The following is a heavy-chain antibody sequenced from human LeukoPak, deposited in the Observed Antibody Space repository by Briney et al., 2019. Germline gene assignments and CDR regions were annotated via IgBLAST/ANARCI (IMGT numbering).Heavy chain of an antibody. CDR3: AREGQSEQLARTGFDY. CDR1: GGSIGSGGYS. V-gene: IGHV4-30-4*07. CDR2: IYYSGST. J-gene: IGHJ4*02. Sequence: SQTLSLTCAVSGGSIGSGGYSWSWIRQPPGKGLEWIGYIYYSGSTNYNPSLKSRVTISVDTSKNQFSLKLSSVTAADTAVYYCAREGQSEQLARTGFDYWGQGTLVTVSS. D-gene: IGHD6-6*01.